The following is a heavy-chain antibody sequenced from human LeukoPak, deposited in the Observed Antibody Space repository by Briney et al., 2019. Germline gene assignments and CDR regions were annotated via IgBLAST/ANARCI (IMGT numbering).Heavy chain of an antibody. CDR3: AKDRVRGYCSSTSCYPY. Sequence: GGSLRLSCAASGFTFSDYYMSWIRQAPGKGLEWVSYISSSGSTIYYADSVKGRFTISRDNSKDTLYLQMNSLRAEDTAVYYCAKDRVRGYCSSTSCYPYWGQGTLVTVSS. V-gene: IGHV3-11*01. D-gene: IGHD2-2*01. J-gene: IGHJ4*02. CDR1: GFTFSDYY. CDR2: ISSSGSTI.